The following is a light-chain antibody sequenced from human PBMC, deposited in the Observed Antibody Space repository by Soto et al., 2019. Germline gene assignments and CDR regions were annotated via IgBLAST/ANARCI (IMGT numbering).Light chain of an antibody. CDR1: QSVSSN. V-gene: IGKV3-15*01. J-gene: IGKJ1*01. CDR2: GAS. CDR3: QQYNNWPRT. Sequence: EIVMTQSPATLSVSPGERATLSCRASQSVSSNLAWYQQKPGQAPRLRIYGASTRATGIPARFSGSGSGTEFTLTISSLQSEDFAVYYCQQYNNWPRTFGKGTKVDIK.